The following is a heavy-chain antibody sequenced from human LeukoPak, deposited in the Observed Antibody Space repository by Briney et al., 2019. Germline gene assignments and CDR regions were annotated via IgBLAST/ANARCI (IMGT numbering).Heavy chain of an antibody. CDR2: INGDGSST. D-gene: IGHD2-2*01. CDR3: AKELVVRAGDYFDY. J-gene: IGHJ4*02. Sequence: AGGSLTLSCAASGFTFSSSWMHWVRQAPGKGLVWVSRINGDGSSTKYAASVMGRFTISRDNAKNTLYLQMNSLRAEDTAVYYCAKELVVRAGDYFDYWGQGTLVTVSS. CDR1: GFTFSSSW. V-gene: IGHV3-74*03.